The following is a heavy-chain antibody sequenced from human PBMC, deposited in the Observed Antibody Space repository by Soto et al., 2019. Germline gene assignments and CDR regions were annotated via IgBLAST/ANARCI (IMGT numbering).Heavy chain of an antibody. D-gene: IGHD3-22*01. Sequence: GGSLRLSCAASGFTFSSYSMNWVRQAPGKGLEWVSSISSSSSYIYYADSVKGRFTISRDNAKNSLYLQMNSLRAEDTAVYYCARVVDYYDPYYYGMDVWGQGTTVTVSS. CDR2: ISSSSSYI. CDR3: ARVVDYYDPYYYGMDV. J-gene: IGHJ6*02. CDR1: GFTFSSYS. V-gene: IGHV3-21*01.